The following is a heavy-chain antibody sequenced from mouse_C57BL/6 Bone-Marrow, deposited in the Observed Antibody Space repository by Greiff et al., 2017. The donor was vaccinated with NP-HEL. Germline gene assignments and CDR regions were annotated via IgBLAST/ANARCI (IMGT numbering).Heavy chain of an antibody. CDR1: GFSLSTFGMG. D-gene: IGHD1-1*01. J-gene: IGHJ2*01. Sequence: QVTLKESGPGILQPSQTLSLTCSFSGFSLSTFGMGVGWIRQPSGKGLEWLAHIWWDDDKYYNPALKSRLTISKDTSKNQVFLKIANVDTADTATYYCARIDYYYGSSYQYYFDYWGQGTTLTVSS. CDR3: ARIDYYYGSSYQYYFDY. V-gene: IGHV8-8*01. CDR2: IWWDDDK.